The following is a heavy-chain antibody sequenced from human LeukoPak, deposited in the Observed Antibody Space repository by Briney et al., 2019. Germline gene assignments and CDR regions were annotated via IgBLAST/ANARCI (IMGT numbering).Heavy chain of an antibody. CDR2: ISSSSSYI. CDR3: AREGVGGNDY. J-gene: IGHJ4*02. D-gene: IGHD3-16*01. Sequence: GGSLRLSCAASGYTFSSYSMNWVRQAPGKGLEWVSSISSSSSYIYYADSVKGRFTISRDNAKNSLYLQMNSLSAEDTAVYYCAREGVGGNDYWGQGTLVTVSS. V-gene: IGHV3-21*01. CDR1: GYTFSSYS.